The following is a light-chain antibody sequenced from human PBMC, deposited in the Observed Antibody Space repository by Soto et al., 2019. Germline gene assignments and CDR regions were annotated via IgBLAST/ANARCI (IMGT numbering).Light chain of an antibody. CDR2: AAS. Sequence: DIQMTQSPSSLSASVGDRVTITCRASQSISSYLNWYQQKPGKAPKLLIYAASSLQSGVPSRFSGSGSGTDFTLTISSLQPEDFATYYCQQSYSPKSFTFGPGTKVDIK. CDR3: QQSYSPKSFT. J-gene: IGKJ3*01. CDR1: QSISSY. V-gene: IGKV1-39*01.